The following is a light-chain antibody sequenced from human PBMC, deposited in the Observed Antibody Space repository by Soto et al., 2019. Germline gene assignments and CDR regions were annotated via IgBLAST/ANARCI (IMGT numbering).Light chain of an antibody. J-gene: IGKJ1*01. CDR3: QQYESYSSGP. CDR1: QTINSW. CDR2: DAS. Sequence: DIQMTQSPSTLSASVGDRVTITCRASQTINSWLAWYQQKPGKAPKVLIFDASSLKTGVPSRFSGSGSGTEFTLTISNLQPDDFATYYCQQYESYSSGPFGQGTKVDIK. V-gene: IGKV1-5*01.